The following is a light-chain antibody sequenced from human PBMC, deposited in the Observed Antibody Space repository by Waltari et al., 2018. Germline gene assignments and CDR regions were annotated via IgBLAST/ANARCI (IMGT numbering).Light chain of an antibody. CDR2: DAS. Sequence: EIVLTQSPATLSLSPGDRATLSCRASQTVSSSLAWYQQKRGQAPRLLIYDASNRATGIPARFSGSGSGTDFTLTISSLEPDDFAVYYCQQRFTWPRTFGQGTKLEIK. V-gene: IGKV3-11*01. J-gene: IGKJ2*01. CDR3: QQRFTWPRT. CDR1: QTVSSS.